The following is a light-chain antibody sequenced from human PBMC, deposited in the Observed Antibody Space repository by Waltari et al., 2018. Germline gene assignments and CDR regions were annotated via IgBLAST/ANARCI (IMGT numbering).Light chain of an antibody. V-gene: IGKV2-28*01. J-gene: IGKJ1*01. CDR3: MQPLETPVT. Sequence: VMTQSPLSLPVTPGETASISCMSSQSLLHTNGYSNLDWYFQKPGQSPQRLMYLASTRASGVPDRFSGSGSGTEFTLTISRVEAEDVGVYYCMQPLETPVTFGQGTKLEI. CDR1: QSLLHTNGYSN. CDR2: LAS.